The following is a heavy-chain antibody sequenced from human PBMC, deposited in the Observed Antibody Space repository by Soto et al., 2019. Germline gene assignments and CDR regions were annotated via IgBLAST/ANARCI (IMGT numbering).Heavy chain of an antibody. CDR2: INHSGST. CDR1: GGSFSGYY. J-gene: IGHJ4*02. V-gene: IGHV4-34*01. Sequence: PSETLSLTCAVYGGSFSGYYWSWIRQPPGKGLEWIGEINHSGSTNYNPSLKSRVTISVDTSKNQFSLKLSSVTAADTAVYYCARARGYSYGGDFDYWGQGTLVTVS. D-gene: IGHD5-18*01. CDR3: ARARGYSYGGDFDY.